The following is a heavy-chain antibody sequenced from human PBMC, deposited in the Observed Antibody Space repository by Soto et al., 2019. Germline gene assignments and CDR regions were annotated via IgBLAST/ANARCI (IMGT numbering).Heavy chain of an antibody. CDR1: GFTFSDHY. CDR3: AKEDPSGRYSLDY. Sequence: GSLRLSCAASGFTFSDHYLDWVRQAPGKGLEWVGRSRNKANRYTTDYAAPVKGRFTISRDDSKNSLYLHMNRLKTEDAAVYFCAKEDPSGRYSLDYWGQGSQVTVSP. D-gene: IGHD1-26*01. CDR2: SRNKANRYTT. J-gene: IGHJ4*02. V-gene: IGHV3-72*01.